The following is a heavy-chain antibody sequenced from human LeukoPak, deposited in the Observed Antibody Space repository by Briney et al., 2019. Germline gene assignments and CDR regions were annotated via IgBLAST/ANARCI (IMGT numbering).Heavy chain of an antibody. CDR3: ARDASGFYYTSGVIED. CDR1: GDSISSTSHY. D-gene: IGHD3-22*01. CDR2: MDYRGMT. Sequence: SETLSLTCTVSGDSISSTSHYWSWIRQTPEKGLEWIGSMDYRGMTYYRSSLKSRVTISVDASKNQFSLRLTSVTAADTAVYYCARDASGFYYTSGVIEDWGRGTLVTVSS. J-gene: IGHJ4*02. V-gene: IGHV4-39*02.